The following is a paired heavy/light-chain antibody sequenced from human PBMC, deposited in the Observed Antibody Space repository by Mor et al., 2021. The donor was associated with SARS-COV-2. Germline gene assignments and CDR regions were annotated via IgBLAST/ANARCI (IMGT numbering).Heavy chain of an antibody. CDR1: GFSVSTNY. Sequence: EVQLVESGGGLIQPGGSLRLSCAASGFSVSTNYMSWVRQAPGKGLEWVSVLYDGGSPYYADSVKGRFTISSDSSNTLSLQMNSLRVDDTAVYYCARAIKVGATAGWFDPWGQGTLVTVSS. V-gene: IGHV3-53*01. CDR2: LYDGGSP. CDR3: ARAIKVGATAGWFDP. J-gene: IGHJ5*02. D-gene: IGHD1-26*01.
Light chain of an antibody. CDR3: QQYYETVNT. CDR1: QSVSYISNNKNY. Sequence: DIVMTQSPDSLAVSLGERATINCKSSQSVSYISNNKNYLAWYQQKPGQPPKLLIYWASTRESGVPDRFSGSGSGTDFTLTISSLQAEDVAVYYCQQYYETVNTFGQGTRLEIK. J-gene: IGKJ5*01. V-gene: IGKV4-1*01. CDR2: WAS.